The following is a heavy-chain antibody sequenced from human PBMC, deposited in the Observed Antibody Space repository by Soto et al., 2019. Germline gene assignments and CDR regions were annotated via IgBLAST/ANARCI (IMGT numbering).Heavy chain of an antibody. CDR2: ISYDGSSE. CDR1: GFTFSSYG. CDR3: AKAQYSTSWYSGY. V-gene: IGHV3-30*18. D-gene: IGHD6-13*01. J-gene: IGHJ4*02. Sequence: GGSLRLSCAASGFTFSSYGMHWVRQAPGKGLEWVAVISYDGSSEYYADSVKGRFTISRDNSKNTLYLQMNGLSTEDTAVYYCAKAQYSTSWYSGYWGQGTLVTVSS.